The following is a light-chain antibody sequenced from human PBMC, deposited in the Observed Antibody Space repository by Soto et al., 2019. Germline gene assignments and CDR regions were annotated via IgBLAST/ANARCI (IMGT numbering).Light chain of an antibody. CDR3: QQRSSWPT. Sequence: EIVLTQSPVTLSLSPGERATLSSRASQSVGSYLVWYQQKPGQAPRLLIFDASTRATDIPDRFSGSGSGTDFTLTISSLEPEDFAIYYCQQRSSWPTFGGGTKVDIK. CDR2: DAS. CDR1: QSVGSY. V-gene: IGKV3-11*01. J-gene: IGKJ4*01.